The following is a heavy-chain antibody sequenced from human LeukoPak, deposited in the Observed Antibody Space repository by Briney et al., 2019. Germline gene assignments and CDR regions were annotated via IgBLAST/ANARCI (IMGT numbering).Heavy chain of an antibody. Sequence: SETLSLTCTVSGGSISSSSYYWGWIRQPPGKGLEWIGYIYYSGSTNYNPSLKSRVTISVDTSKNQFSLKLSSVTAADTAVYYCARISGSYPSAWGQGTLVTVSS. CDR3: ARISGSYPSA. D-gene: IGHD1-26*01. CDR1: GGSISSSSYY. J-gene: IGHJ5*02. CDR2: IYYSGST. V-gene: IGHV4-61*05.